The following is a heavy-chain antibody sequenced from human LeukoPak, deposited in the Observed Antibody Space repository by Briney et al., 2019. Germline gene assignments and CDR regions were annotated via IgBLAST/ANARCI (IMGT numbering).Heavy chain of an antibody. V-gene: IGHV3-66*01. J-gene: IGHJ3*02. CDR2: IYSGGST. CDR1: GFIFSTYA. D-gene: IGHD6-13*01. CDR3: ARGKPPYSSSWYGAFDI. Sequence: GGSLRLSCAASGFIFSTYAMIWVRQAPGKGLEWVSVIYSGGSTYYADSVKGRFTISRDNSKNTLYLQMNSLRAEDTAVYYCARGKPPYSSSWYGAFDIWGQGTMVTVSS.